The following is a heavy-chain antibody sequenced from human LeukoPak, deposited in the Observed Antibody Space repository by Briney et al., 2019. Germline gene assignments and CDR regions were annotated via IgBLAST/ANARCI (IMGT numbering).Heavy chain of an antibody. D-gene: IGHD3-22*01. J-gene: IGHJ4*02. CDR1: GGSISSSSYY. V-gene: IGHV4-39*07. Sequence: ASETLSLTCTVSGGSISSSSYYGGWIRQPPGKGLEWIGSIYYSGSTYYNPSLKSRVTISVDTSKNQFSLKLSSVTAADTAVYYCARDIYDSSGYYYGVDYWGQGTLVTVSS. CDR2: IYYSGST. CDR3: ARDIYDSSGYYYGVDY.